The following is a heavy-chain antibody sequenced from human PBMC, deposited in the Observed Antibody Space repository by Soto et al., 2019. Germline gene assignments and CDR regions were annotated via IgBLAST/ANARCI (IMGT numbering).Heavy chain of an antibody. CDR1: GFTFSSYS. V-gene: IGHV3-21*01. CDR3: ARELRREVPGDIYYGMDV. CDR2: ISSSSSYI. J-gene: IGHJ6*02. Sequence: GESLKISCAASGFTFSSYSMNWVRQAPGKGLEWVSSISSSSSYIYYADSVKGRFTISRDNAKNSLYLQMNSLRAEDTAVYYCARELRREVPGDIYYGMDVWGQGTTVTVSS.